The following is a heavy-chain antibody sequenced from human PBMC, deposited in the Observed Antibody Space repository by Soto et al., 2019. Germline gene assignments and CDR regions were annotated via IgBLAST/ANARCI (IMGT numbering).Heavy chain of an antibody. CDR2: ISSNGGST. V-gene: IGHV3-64*01. CDR1: GFTFSSYA. CDR3: ARAKHREPLVDY. J-gene: IGHJ4*02. D-gene: IGHD2-21*01. Sequence: PGGSLRLSCAASGFTFSSYAMHWVRQAPGKGLEYVSAISSNGGSTYYANSVKGRFTISRDNSKNTLYLQMGSLRAEDMAVYYCARAKHREPLVDYWGQGTLVTVSS.